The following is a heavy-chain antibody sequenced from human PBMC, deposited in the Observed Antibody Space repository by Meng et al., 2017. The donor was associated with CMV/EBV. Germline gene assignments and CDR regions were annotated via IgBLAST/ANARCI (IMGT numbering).Heavy chain of an antibody. CDR2: IYYSGST. Sequence: SETLSLTCTVSGGSISSYYWNWIRQPPGKGLEWIGYIYYSGSTDYNPSLKSRVTISVDTSKNQFSLKLSSVTAADTAVYYCARAYSSSCRVDCWGQGTLVTVSS. CDR3: ARAYSSSCRVDC. J-gene: IGHJ4*02. V-gene: IGHV4-59*01. D-gene: IGHD6-6*01. CDR1: GGSISSYY.